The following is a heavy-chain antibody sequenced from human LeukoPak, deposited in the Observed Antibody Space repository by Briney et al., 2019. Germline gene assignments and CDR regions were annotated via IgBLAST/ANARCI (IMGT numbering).Heavy chain of an antibody. J-gene: IGHJ4*02. CDR3: ARLMGYYGSGSYYNSPFDY. D-gene: IGHD3-10*01. CDR1: EYSFTNYW. Sequence: GESLKISCKGSEYSFTNYWIGWVRQMPGKGLEWMGIIYAGDSDTRYSPSFQGQVTISADKSISTAYLQWSSLKASDTAMYYCARLMGYYGSGSYYNSPFDYWGQGTLVTVSS. CDR2: IYAGDSDT. V-gene: IGHV5-51*01.